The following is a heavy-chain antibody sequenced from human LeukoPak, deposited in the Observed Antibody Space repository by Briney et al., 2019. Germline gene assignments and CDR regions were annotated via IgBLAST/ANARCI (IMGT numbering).Heavy chain of an antibody. Sequence: SETLSLTCAVYGGSFSGYYWSWIRQPPGKGLEWIGEINHSGSTNYNPSLKSRVTISVDTSKNQFSLKLSSVTAADTAVYYCARETSQKGAHYMDVWGKGTMVTISS. J-gene: IGHJ6*03. D-gene: IGHD3-16*01. CDR1: GGSFSGYY. V-gene: IGHV4-34*01. CDR3: ARETSQKGAHYMDV. CDR2: INHSGST.